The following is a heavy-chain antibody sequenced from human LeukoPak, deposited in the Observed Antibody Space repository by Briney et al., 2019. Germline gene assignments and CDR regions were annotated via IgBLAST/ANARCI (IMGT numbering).Heavy chain of an antibody. CDR1: GYTFTSYG. J-gene: IGHJ6*03. V-gene: IGHV1-18*01. CDR3: ARDFAVLVVQLCSYMDV. D-gene: IGHD1-1*01. Sequence: ASVKVSCKASGYTFTSYGISWVRQAPGQGLEWMGWISAYNGNTNYAQKLQGRVTMTTDTSTSTTYMELRSLRSDDTAVYYCARDFAVLVVQLCSYMDVWGKGTTVTVSS. CDR2: ISAYNGNT.